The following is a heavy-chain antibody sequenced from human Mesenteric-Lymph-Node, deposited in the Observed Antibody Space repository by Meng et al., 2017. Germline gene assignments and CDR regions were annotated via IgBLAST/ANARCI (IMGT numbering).Heavy chain of an antibody. CDR1: GGTFSSYA. D-gene: IGHD1-7*01. J-gene: IGHJ4*02. CDR2: IIPIFGTA. Sequence: QGPLVPSGAGMKKPGSSGKASCKASGGTFSSYAISWVRQAPGQGLEWMGGIIPIFGTANYAQKFQGRVTITADESTSTAYMELSSLRSEDTAVYYCARLGVTGTVDYWGQGTLVTVSS. CDR3: ARLGVTGTVDY. V-gene: IGHV1-69*01.